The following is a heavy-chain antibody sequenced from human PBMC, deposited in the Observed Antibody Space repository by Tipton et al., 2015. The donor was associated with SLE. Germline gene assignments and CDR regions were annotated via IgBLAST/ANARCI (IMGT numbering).Heavy chain of an antibody. D-gene: IGHD1-26*01. V-gene: IGHV4-59*08. CDR3: ARGRRRDYYYYYYMDV. Sequence: TLSLTCTVSGDSISGHYRSWIRQPPGKGLEWIGYIYDSGSTSYNPSLKSRVTISEDTSKQQFSLKLSSLTAADTAVYYCARGRRRDYYYYYYMDVWGKGTTVTVSS. J-gene: IGHJ6*03. CDR1: GDSISGHY. CDR2: IYDSGST.